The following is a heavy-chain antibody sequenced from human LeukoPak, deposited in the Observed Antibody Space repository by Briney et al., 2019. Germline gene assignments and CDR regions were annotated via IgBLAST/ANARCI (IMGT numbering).Heavy chain of an antibody. CDR1: GFTFRSYG. V-gene: IGHV3-30*02. CDR3: AKSPGVAGQPGEYDYYYMDV. D-gene: IGHD2/OR15-2a*01. CDR2: IRFDGGNK. J-gene: IGHJ6*03. Sequence: GGSLRLSCAASGFTFRSYGMHWVRQAPGKGLEWVAFIRFDGGNKYYADSVKGRFTISRDNSKNTLYLQMNSLRPEDTAVYYCAKSPGVAGQPGEYDYYYMDVWGKGTTVTVSS.